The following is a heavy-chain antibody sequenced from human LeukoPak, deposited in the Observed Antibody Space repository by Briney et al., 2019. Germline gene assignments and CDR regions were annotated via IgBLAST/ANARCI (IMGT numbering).Heavy chain of an antibody. CDR1: GGSISSYY. CDR2: IYTSGST. Sequence: SETLSLTCTVSGGSISSYYWSWIRQPAGKGLEWIGRIYTSGSTNYNPSLKSRVTMSVDTSKNQFPLKLSSVTAADTAVYYCASVRFGEFDNWFDPWGQGTLVTVSS. V-gene: IGHV4-4*07. J-gene: IGHJ5*02. D-gene: IGHD3-10*01. CDR3: ASVRFGEFDNWFDP.